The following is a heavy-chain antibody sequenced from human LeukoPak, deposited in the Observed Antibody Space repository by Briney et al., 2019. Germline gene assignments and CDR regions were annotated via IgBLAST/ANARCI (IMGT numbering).Heavy chain of an antibody. CDR1: GRSISGYY. D-gene: IGHD3-22*01. V-gene: IGHV4-59*08. CDR2: IYSNGIT. J-gene: IGHJ4*02. Sequence: PSETLSLTCAVPGRSISGYYWSWIRQPPGKGLEWIGYIYSNGITKYNASLKSRLTISIDTSKNKFSLKLNSVTAADTAVYYCARQGDSSGNFDNWGQGTVVTVSS. CDR3: ARQGDSSGNFDN.